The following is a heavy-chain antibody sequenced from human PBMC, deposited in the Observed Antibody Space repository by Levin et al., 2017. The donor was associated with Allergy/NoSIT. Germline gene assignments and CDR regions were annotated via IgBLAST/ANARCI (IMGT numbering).Heavy chain of an antibody. CDR1: GFTVSSNY. J-gene: IGHJ3*02. V-gene: IGHV3-53*01. CDR2: IYSGGST. D-gene: IGHD2-15*01. Sequence: PGGSLRLSCAASGFTVSSNYMSWVRQAPGKGLEWVSVIYSGGSTYYADSVKGRFTISRDNSKNTLYLQMNSLRAEDTAVYYCARERRCSGGSGLTDAFDIWGQGTMVTVSS. CDR3: ARERRCSGGSGLTDAFDI.